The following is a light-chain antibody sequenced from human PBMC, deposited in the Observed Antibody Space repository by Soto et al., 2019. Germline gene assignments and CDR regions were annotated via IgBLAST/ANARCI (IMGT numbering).Light chain of an antibody. CDR2: EVT. Sequence: QSALTQPPSASGSPGQSGTIACTGTNNDVGVYNYVSWYQQHPGKAPRLMIYEVTKRPSDIPDRFSGSKSGNTASLTVSGLQAEDEADYYCSSYAGTNNYVFGPGTKVTV. V-gene: IGLV2-8*01. CDR1: NNDVGVYNY. J-gene: IGLJ1*01. CDR3: SSYAGTNNYV.